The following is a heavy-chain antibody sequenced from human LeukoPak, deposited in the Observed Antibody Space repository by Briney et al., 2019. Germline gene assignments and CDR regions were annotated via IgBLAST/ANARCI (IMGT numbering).Heavy chain of an antibody. J-gene: IGHJ6*02. D-gene: IGHD6-13*01. CDR2: IYYSGST. CDR1: GGSISSSSYY. Sequence: PSQTLSLTCTVSGGSISSSSYYWGWIRQPPGKGLEWIGSIYYSGSTYYNPSLKSRVTISVDTSKNQFSLKLSSVTAADTAVYYCGGAAGTNYYYGMDVWGQGTTVTVSS. V-gene: IGHV4-39*01. CDR3: GGAAGTNYYYGMDV.